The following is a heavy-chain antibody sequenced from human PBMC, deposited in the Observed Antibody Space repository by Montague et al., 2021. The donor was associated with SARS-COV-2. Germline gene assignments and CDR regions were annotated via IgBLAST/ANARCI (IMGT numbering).Heavy chain of an antibody. CDR3: ARGSGCSGGSCYSEWDPYYYYGMDV. CDR1: GSCIRGAD. CDR2: FSLNKST. J-gene: IGHJ6*02. D-gene: IGHD2-15*01. V-gene: IGHV4-34*01. Sequence: SETLSLTCSSLGSCIRGADWKWTRLHSRHGPEWYGVFSLNKSTKYNPSLKSRVTISVDTSKNQFSLKLSSVTAADTAVYYCARGSGCSGGSCYSEWDPYYYYGMDVWGQGTTVTVSS.